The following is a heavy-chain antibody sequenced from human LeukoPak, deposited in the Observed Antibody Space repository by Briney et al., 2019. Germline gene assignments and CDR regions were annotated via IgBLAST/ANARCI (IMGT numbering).Heavy chain of an antibody. CDR1: GFTLSSYW. CDR3: ARSYSRFDY. CDR2: IKQDGREI. V-gene: IGHV3-7*01. Sequence: GGSLRLSCGASGFTLSSYWMRWVRQARGRGRGGVANIKQDGREIYYVDSVKGRFNISRDNAKKSLYLQMNSLRAEDTAVYYCARSYSRFDYWGQGTLVTVSS. D-gene: IGHD6-13*01. J-gene: IGHJ4*02.